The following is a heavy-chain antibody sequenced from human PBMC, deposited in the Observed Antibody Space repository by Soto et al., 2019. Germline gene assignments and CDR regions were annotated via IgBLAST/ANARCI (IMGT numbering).Heavy chain of an antibody. CDR2: ISGSGGST. J-gene: IGHJ4*02. CDR1: GFTFSSYA. Sequence: GSLRLSCAASGFTFSSYAMSWVRQAPGKGLEWVSAISGSGGSTYYADSVKGRFTISRDNSKNTLYLQMNSLRAEDTAVYYCAKEHYDYGDYWHGSPLGYWGQGTLVTVSS. CDR3: AKEHYDYGDYWHGSPLGY. D-gene: IGHD4-17*01. V-gene: IGHV3-23*01.